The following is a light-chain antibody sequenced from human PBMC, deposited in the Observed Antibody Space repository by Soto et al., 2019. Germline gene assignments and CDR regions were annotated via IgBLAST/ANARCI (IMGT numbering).Light chain of an antibody. CDR3: QQRNIWPPVT. CDR2: GAF. Sequence: EIVMTQSPATLSLSPGQRATLSCRASQSVSSSYLAWYQQKPGQAPRLLIYGAFNRATGIPARFSGSGSGADFTLTISGLEPEDFAVYYCQQRNIWPPVTFGQGTRLEIK. J-gene: IGKJ5*01. CDR1: QSVSSSY. V-gene: IGKV3D-20*02.